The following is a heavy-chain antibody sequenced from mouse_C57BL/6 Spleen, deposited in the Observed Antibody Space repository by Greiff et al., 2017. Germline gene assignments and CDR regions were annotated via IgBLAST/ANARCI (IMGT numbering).Heavy chain of an antibody. CDR3: AIGEGFYGSSYGYAMDY. D-gene: IGHD1-1*01. J-gene: IGHJ4*01. V-gene: IGHV1-69*01. Sequence: VQLQQPGAELVMPGASVKLSCKASGYTFTSYWMHWVKQRPGQGLEWIGELDPSDSYTNYNQKFKGKSTLTVDKSSSTAYMQLSSLTSEDSAVYYCAIGEGFYGSSYGYAMDYWGQGTSVTVSS. CDR1: GYTFTSYW. CDR2: LDPSDSYT.